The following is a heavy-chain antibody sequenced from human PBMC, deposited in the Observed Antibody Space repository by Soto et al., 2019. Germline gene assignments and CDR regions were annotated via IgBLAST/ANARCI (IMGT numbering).Heavy chain of an antibody. CDR2: INHSGST. CDR3: ARNRAFDI. CDR1: GGSFSGYS. V-gene: IGHV4-34*01. J-gene: IGHJ3*02. Sequence: QVQLQQWGAGLLKPSETLSLTCSVYGGSFSGYSWSWIRQTPGKGLEWIGEINHSGSTTYNPSLESRVTISGDKSRNQFSLKLNSVTAADTAMYVCARNRAFDIWGQGTLVTVSS.